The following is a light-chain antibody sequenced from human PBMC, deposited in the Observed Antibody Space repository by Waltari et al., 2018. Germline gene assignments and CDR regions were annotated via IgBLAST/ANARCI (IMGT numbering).Light chain of an antibody. CDR3: QQYYSSPLT. J-gene: IGKJ4*01. Sequence: DIVMTQSPDSLAVSLGERATINCKSSQSLLYSSNNKNYLAWYQQKPGQPPKLLIYWASTRESGVPDRFSGSGSGTDVTLTISSLQAEDVAVYYCQQYYSSPLTFGGGTKVEIK. V-gene: IGKV4-1*01. CDR2: WAS. CDR1: QSLLYSSNNKNY.